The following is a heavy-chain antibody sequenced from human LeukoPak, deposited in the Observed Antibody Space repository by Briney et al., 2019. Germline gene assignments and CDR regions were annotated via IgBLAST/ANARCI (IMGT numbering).Heavy chain of an antibody. J-gene: IGHJ6*03. CDR2: ISGSGDNT. V-gene: IGHV3-23*01. D-gene: IGHD1-26*01. Sequence: GGSLRLSCAASGFTFSSYGMSWVRQAPGKGLGWVSVISGSGDNTHYADSVKGRFTISRDNSKNTLYLQMNSLRAEDTAVYYCARAQGSYYHYYMDVWGKGTTVTVSS. CDR3: ARAQGSYYHYYMDV. CDR1: GFTFSSYG.